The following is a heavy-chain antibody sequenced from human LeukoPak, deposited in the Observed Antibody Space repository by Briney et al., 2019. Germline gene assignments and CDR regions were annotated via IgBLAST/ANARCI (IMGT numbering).Heavy chain of an antibody. V-gene: IGHV3-48*04. Sequence: GGSLRLSCAASGFTFTTYSMNWVRQAPGRGLEWVSYITSDSDTIYYADSVKGRFTISRDNAKNSLHLQMNSLRAEDTAVYYCTTPFDYWGQGTLVTVSS. CDR1: GFTFTTYS. J-gene: IGHJ4*02. CDR2: ITSDSDTI. CDR3: TTPFDY. D-gene: IGHD1-14*01.